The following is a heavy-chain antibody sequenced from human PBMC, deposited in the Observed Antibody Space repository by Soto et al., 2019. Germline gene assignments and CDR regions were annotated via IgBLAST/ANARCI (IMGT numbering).Heavy chain of an antibody. CDR3: ARVGYGTVTTYFDY. CDR1: GYTFTSYG. J-gene: IGHJ4*02. CDR2: ISAYNGNT. D-gene: IGHD4-17*01. Sequence: ASVKVSCKASGYTFTSYGISWVRQAPGQGLEWLGWISAYNGNTNYAQKLQGRVNMTTDTSTSTAYMELRSLRSDDTDVYYCARVGYGTVTTYFDYWGQRTLVTVSS. V-gene: IGHV1-18*01.